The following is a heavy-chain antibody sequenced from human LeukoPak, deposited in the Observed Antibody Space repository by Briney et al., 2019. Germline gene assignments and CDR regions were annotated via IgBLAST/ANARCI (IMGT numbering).Heavy chain of an antibody. Sequence: GESLKISCKGSGYSFTTYWIAWVRQMPGKGLEWMGIIYPGDSDTRYSPSFQGQVTISADRSISTAYLQWSSLKASDTAMYYCARQGYSYGSDYWGQGTLVTVSS. CDR2: IYPGDSDT. CDR1: GYSFTTYW. J-gene: IGHJ4*02. D-gene: IGHD5-18*01. CDR3: ARQGYSYGSDY. V-gene: IGHV5-51*01.